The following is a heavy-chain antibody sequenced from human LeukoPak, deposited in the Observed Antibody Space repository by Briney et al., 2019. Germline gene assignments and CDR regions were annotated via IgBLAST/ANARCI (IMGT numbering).Heavy chain of an antibody. D-gene: IGHD3-9*01. CDR3: ASSPYYDILTGTHGAFDI. V-gene: IGHV3-30-3*01. Sequence: GRSLRLSCAASGFTFSSYAMHWVRQAPGKGLEWVAVISYDGSNKYYADSVEGRFTISRDNSKNTLYLQMNSLRAEDTAVYYCASSPYYDILTGTHGAFDIWGQGTMVTVSS. J-gene: IGHJ3*02. CDR2: ISYDGSNK. CDR1: GFTFSSYA.